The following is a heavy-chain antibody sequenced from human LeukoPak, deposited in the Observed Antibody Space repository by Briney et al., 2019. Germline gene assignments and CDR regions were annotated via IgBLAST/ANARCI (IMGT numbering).Heavy chain of an antibody. Sequence: PGGFLSLSCAASGFPLTSYAMTWGRQAPGKGLQWVSAISGSGGSTYYADSVKGRFTISRDNSKNTLYLQMNSLRAEDTAVYYCAKLSAVVMVVATVDYWGQGTLVTVSS. V-gene: IGHV3-23*01. CDR1: GFPLTSYA. J-gene: IGHJ4*02. CDR3: AKLSAVVMVVATVDY. CDR2: ISGSGGST. D-gene: IGHD2-15*01.